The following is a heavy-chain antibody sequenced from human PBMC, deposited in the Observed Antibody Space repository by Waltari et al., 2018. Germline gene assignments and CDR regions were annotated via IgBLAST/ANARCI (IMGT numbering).Heavy chain of an antibody. Sequence: KFQGRVTVTADESTSTAYMELSSLRSEDTAVYYCAKVRAMASDAFDIWGQGTMVTVSS. J-gene: IGHJ3*02. V-gene: IGHV1-69*01. CDR3: AKVRAMASDAFDI. D-gene: IGHD5-18*01.